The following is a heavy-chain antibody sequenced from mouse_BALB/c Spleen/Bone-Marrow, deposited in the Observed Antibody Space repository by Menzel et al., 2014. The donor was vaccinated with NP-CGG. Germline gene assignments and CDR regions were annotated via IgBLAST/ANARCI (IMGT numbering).Heavy chain of an antibody. J-gene: IGHJ3*01. D-gene: IGHD2-1*01. Sequence: QVQLKESGPQLVRPGASVKISCKASGYSFTSYWMHWVKQRPGQGLEWIGMIDPSDSETRLNQKFKDKATLTVDKSSSTAYMQLSSPTSEDSAVYYCASPSDGNLFAYWGQGTLVTVSA. CDR3: ASPSDGNLFAY. CDR1: GYSFTSYW. V-gene: IGHV1S126*01. CDR2: IDPSDSET.